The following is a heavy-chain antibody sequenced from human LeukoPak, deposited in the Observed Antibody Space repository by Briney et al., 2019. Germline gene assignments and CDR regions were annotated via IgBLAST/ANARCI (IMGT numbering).Heavy chain of an antibody. D-gene: IGHD4-17*01. J-gene: IGHJ5*02. CDR3: ARDGPTVTTPSWFDP. Sequence: GGSLRLSCAASGFTFSSYGMNWVRQAPGKGLEWVSSISSSSSYIYYADSVKGRFTISRDNAKNSLYLQMSSLRAEDTAVYYCARDGPTVTTPSWFDPWGQGTLVTVSS. CDR1: GFTFSSYG. V-gene: IGHV3-21*01. CDR2: ISSSSSYI.